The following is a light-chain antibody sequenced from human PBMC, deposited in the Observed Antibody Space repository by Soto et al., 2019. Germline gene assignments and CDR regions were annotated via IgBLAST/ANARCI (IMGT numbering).Light chain of an antibody. J-gene: IGLJ2*01. V-gene: IGLV2-11*01. CDR2: DVS. Sequence: QSALTQPRSVSGSPGQSVTISCTGTSSDVGAYNYVSWYQQHPGKVPKLMIYDVSKRPSGVPDRFSGSKSGNTASLTISGLQAEDEAYYYCYSYGGTYTFRIFGGGTKLTVL. CDR1: SSDVGAYNY. CDR3: YSYGGTYTFRI.